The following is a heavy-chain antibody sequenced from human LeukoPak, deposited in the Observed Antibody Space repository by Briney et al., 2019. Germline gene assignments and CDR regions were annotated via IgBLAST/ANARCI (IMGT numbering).Heavy chain of an antibody. V-gene: IGHV4-34*01. CDR2: INHGGST. J-gene: IGHJ5*02. CDR3: ARLTGSGYYNILTGYYWDS. Sequence: SETLSLTCAVYGGSFSGYYWSWIRQPPGKGLEWIGEINHGGSTNYNPSLKSRVTISVDTSKNQFSLKLSSVTAADTAVYYCARLTGSGYYNILTGYYWDSWGQGTLVTISS. D-gene: IGHD3-9*01. CDR1: GGSFSGYY.